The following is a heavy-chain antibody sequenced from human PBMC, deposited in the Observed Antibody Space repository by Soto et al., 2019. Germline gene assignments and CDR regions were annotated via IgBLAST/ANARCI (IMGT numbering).Heavy chain of an antibody. J-gene: IGHJ6*02. D-gene: IGHD5-12*01. CDR1: GGSFSGYY. Sequence: KTSETLSLTCAVYGGSFSGYYWSWIRQPPGKGLEWIGEINHSGSTNYNPSLKSRVTISVDTSKNQFSLKLSSVTAADTAVYYCARDRGYSGYGVYYYYYYGMDVWGQGTKVTSP. V-gene: IGHV4-34*01. CDR3: ARDRGYSGYGVYYYYYYGMDV. CDR2: INHSGST.